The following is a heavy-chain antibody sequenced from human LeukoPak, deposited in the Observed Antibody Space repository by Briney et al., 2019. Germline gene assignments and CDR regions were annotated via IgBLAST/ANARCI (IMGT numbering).Heavy chain of an antibody. V-gene: IGHV4-34*01. D-gene: IGHD3-10*01. J-gene: IGHJ4*02. CDR3: AREANYYYGSGSYHFDY. Sequence: PSETLSLTCAVYGGSFSGYYWSWIRQPPGKGREWVGEINHSGSTNYNPSLKSRVTISVDTSKNQFSLKLSSVTAADTAVYYCAREANYYYGSGSYHFDYWGQGTLVTVSS. CDR1: GGSFSGYY. CDR2: INHSGST.